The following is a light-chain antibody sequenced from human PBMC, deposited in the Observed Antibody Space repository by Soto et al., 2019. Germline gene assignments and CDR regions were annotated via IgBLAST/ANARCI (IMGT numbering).Light chain of an antibody. V-gene: IGKV4-1*01. CDR1: QSVLYSSNNNNY. Sequence: DIVMTQSPDSLTVSLGERTTINCKSSQSVLYSSNNNNYLAWFQQKPGQPPKLLIYWASTRESGVPDRFSGSRSGTDFTLTISSLQAEDVAVYYCQQYYATPPTFGQGTKLEIK. CDR2: WAS. J-gene: IGKJ2*01. CDR3: QQYYATPPT.